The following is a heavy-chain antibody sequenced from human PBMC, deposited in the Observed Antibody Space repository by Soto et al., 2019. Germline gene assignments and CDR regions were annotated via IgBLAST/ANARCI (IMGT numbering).Heavy chain of an antibody. Sequence: PSETLSLTCTVSGGSISSYYWSWIRQPPGKGLEWIGYIYYSGSTNYNPSLKSRVTISVDTSKNQFSLKLSSVTAADTAVYYCARVTVQDNWFDPWGQGTLVTVSS. J-gene: IGHJ5*02. V-gene: IGHV4-59*01. CDR2: IYYSGST. CDR1: GGSISSYY. CDR3: ARVTVQDNWFDP. D-gene: IGHD1-1*01.